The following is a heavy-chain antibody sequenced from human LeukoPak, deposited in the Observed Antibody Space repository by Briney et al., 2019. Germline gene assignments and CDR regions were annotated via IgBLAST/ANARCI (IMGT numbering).Heavy chain of an antibody. CDR1: GFTFSSYG. CDR3: AKDIGRGYVWGSYRYETYYFDY. D-gene: IGHD3-16*02. V-gene: IGHV3-23*01. CDR2: ISGSGGST. Sequence: GRSLRLSCAASGFTFSSYGMHWVRQAPGKGLEWVSAISGSGGSTYYADSVKGRFTISRDNSKNTLYLQMNSLRAEDTAVYYCAKDIGRGYVWGSYRYETYYFDYWGQGTLVTVSS. J-gene: IGHJ4*02.